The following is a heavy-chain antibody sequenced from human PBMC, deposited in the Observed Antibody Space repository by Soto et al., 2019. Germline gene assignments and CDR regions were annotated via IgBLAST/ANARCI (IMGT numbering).Heavy chain of an antibody. CDR1: GGSVNSGTDY. CDR3: ARGGGNDPFDS. Sequence: QVQLQESGPGLVKPSETLSLTCTVSGGSVNSGTDYWSWIRQPPGKGLEWIGYTSNSGSAKYNPSLKSRVTITTDTSTNHFSLKLTSVTAADTAVYYCARGGGNDPFDSWGQGVLVSVSS. J-gene: IGHJ4*02. D-gene: IGHD5-12*01. V-gene: IGHV4-61*03. CDR2: TSNSGSA.